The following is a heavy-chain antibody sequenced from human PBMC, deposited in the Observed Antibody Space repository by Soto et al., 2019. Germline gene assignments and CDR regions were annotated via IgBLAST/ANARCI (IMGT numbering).Heavy chain of an antibody. J-gene: IGHJ4*02. D-gene: IGHD5-12*01. CDR3: ARSLPIVATTSSSWSISCPIFDY. CDR1: GYTFTGYY. V-gene: IGHV1-2*04. CDR2: INPNSGGT. Sequence: ASVKVSCKASGYTFTGYYMHWVRQAPGQGLEWMGWINPNSGGTNYAQKFQGWVTMTRDTSVSTAYMELSRLRSDDTAVYYCARSLPIVATTSSSWSISCPIFDYWGQGTLVTVSS.